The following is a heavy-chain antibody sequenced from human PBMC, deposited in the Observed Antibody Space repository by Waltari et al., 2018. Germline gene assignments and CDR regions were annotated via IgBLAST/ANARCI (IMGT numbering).Heavy chain of an antibody. CDR3: TRFPDDYSNSFDY. CDR1: GFTLRDYA. J-gene: IGHJ4*02. V-gene: IGHV3-30*03. Sequence: QVQLVESGGGVVQPGRSLRLSCAASGFTLRDYAMHWVRQAPGKGLEWLANISNDGKIEHYADSAKGRFTISRDNAKNMLYLQLNSLRPQDTAVYYCTRFPDDYSNSFDYWGQGTLITVSS. D-gene: IGHD4-4*01. CDR2: ISNDGKIE.